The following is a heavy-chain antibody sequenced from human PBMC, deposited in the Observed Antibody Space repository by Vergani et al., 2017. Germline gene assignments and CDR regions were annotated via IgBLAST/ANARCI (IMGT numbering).Heavy chain of an antibody. CDR3: ARDHYYDSSGQLGY. Sequence: QVQLVQSGAEVKKPGSSVKVSCKASGGTFSSYAISWVRQAPGQGLEWMGRIIPIFGTANYAQKLQGRVTMTADESTSTAYMELSSLRSEDTAVYYCARDHYYDSSGQLGYWGQGTLVTVSS. CDR1: GGTFSSYA. D-gene: IGHD3-22*01. CDR2: IIPIFGTA. V-gene: IGHV1-69*13. J-gene: IGHJ4*02.